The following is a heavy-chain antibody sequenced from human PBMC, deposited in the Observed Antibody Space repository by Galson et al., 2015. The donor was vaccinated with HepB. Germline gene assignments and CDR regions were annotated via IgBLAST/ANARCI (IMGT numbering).Heavy chain of an antibody. CDR2: IYYSGST. CDR3: ASDIVVVPAARQGAFDI. J-gene: IGHJ3*02. D-gene: IGHD2-2*01. Sequence: TLSLTCTVSGGSISSGGYYWSWIRQHPGKGLEWIGYIYYSGSTYYNPSLKSRVTISVDTSKNQFSLKLSSVTAADTAVYYCASDIVVVPAARQGAFDIWGQGTMVTVSS. V-gene: IGHV4-31*03. CDR1: GGSISSGGYY.